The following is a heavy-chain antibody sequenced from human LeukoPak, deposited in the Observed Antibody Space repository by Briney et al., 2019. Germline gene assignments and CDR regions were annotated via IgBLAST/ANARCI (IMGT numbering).Heavy chain of an antibody. CDR2: ISVYNGNT. Sequence: ASVKVSCKASGYTFTSFSITWVRQAPGQGVEWMGWISVYNGNTNYAQTLHGRVTMTTGTSTSTAYMELRSLRSDDTAVYYCARMGGELLGPWFDYWGQGTLVTVSS. CDR1: GYTFTSFS. V-gene: IGHV1-18*01. D-gene: IGHD1-26*01. J-gene: IGHJ4*02. CDR3: ARMGGELLGPWFDY.